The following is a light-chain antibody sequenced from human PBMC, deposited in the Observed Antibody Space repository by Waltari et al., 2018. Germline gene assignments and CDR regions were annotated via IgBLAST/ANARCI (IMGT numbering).Light chain of an antibody. J-gene: IGKJ4*01. CDR3: MQALQSPLT. CDR2: LGS. CDR1: RSLLHSSGYNY. Sequence: DIVMTQSPLSLPVTPGEPASIPCKPSRSLLHSSGYNYVDWYLQKPGQSPQLLISLGSNRASGVPDRFSGSGSGTDFTLKISRVEAEDVGVYYCMQALQSPLTFGGGTKVEIK. V-gene: IGKV2-28*01.